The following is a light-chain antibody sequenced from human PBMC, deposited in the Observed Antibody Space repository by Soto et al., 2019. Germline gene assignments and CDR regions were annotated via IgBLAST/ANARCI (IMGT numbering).Light chain of an antibody. V-gene: IGLV1-44*01. CDR2: SNN. Sequence: QAVVTQPPSASGTPGQRVTISCSGSSSNIGSNTVNWYRQLPGTAPKLLIYSNNQRPSAVPDRFSGSKSGTSASLAISGLQSEDEADYYCAAWDDSLNGVVFGGGTKLTVL. CDR1: SSNIGSNT. J-gene: IGLJ2*01. CDR3: AAWDDSLNGVV.